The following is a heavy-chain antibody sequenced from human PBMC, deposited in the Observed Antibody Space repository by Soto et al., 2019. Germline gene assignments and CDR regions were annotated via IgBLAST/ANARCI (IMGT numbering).Heavy chain of an antibody. D-gene: IGHD1-1*01. J-gene: IGHJ4*02. Sequence: SGTLSLTCAVYGGSFSGYYWSWIRQPPGKGLEWIGEINHSGSTNYNPSLKSRVTISVDTSKNQFSLKLSSVTAADTAVYYCKGTLVSRAPRQNCRSVAYCGQGTLVPVSS. CDR1: GGSFSGYY. CDR2: INHSGST. CDR3: KGTLVSRAPRQNCRSVAY. V-gene: IGHV4-34*01.